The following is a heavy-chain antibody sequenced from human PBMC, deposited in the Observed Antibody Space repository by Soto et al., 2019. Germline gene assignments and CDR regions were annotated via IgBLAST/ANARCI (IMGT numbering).Heavy chain of an antibody. Sequence: EVQLVESGGGLVKPGGSLRLSCAASGFTFSSYSMNWVRQAPGKGLEWVSSISSSSSYIYYADSVKGRFTISRDNAKNSLYLQMNSLRPEDTALYYCTKAASGAGGGFSHWGQGTLVTVSS. J-gene: IGHJ4*02. V-gene: IGHV3-21*04. CDR1: GFTFSSYS. CDR2: ISSSSSYI. D-gene: IGHD2-8*02. CDR3: TKAASGAGGGFSH.